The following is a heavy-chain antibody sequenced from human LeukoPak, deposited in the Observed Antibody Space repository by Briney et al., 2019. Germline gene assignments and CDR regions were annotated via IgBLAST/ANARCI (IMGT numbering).Heavy chain of an antibody. CDR3: ARESPVITILHGAPKYGMDV. J-gene: IGHJ6*02. CDR2: IIPIFGTA. Sequence: SVKVSCKASGGTFSSYAISWVRQAPGQGLEWMGGIIPIFGTANYAQKFQGRVTITADESTSTAYMELSSLRSEDTAVYYCARESPVITILHGAPKYGMDVWGQGTTVTVSS. CDR1: GGTFSSYA. D-gene: IGHD3-3*01. V-gene: IGHV1-69*13.